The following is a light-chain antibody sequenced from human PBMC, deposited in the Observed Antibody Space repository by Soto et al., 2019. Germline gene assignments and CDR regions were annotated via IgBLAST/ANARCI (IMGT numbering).Light chain of an antibody. CDR3: QQYGSSPIT. V-gene: IGKV3-20*01. Sequence: EILLTKFPATLYVSPRDRATLSCRASQRVSSSYLAWYQQKPGKDPRLLIYGASTRATGIPDRFSGSGSGTDFTLTISRLEPEDFAVYYCQQYGSSPITFGQGTRVEIK. CDR1: QRVSSSY. J-gene: IGKJ5*01. CDR2: GAS.